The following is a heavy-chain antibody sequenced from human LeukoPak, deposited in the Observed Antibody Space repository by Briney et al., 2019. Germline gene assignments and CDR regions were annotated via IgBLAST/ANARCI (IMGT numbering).Heavy chain of an antibody. Sequence: SETLSLTCTVSAGSINSSSYYWSWIRQPPGKGLEWIRSIHYSGSTYYIPSLKSRVTMSVDTSKNQFSLKLSSVTAADTAVYYCAREFAILGVLGWFDPWGQGTLVTVSS. V-gene: IGHV4-39*07. J-gene: IGHJ5*02. D-gene: IGHD3-3*01. CDR3: AREFAILGVLGWFDP. CDR2: IHYSGST. CDR1: AGSINSSSYY.